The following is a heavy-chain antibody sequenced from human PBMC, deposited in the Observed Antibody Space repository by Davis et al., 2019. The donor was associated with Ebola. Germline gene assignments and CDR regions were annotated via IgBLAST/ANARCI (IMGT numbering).Heavy chain of an antibody. D-gene: IGHD6-13*01. Sequence: AASVKVSCKASGYTFTSYYMHWVRQAPGQGLEWMGWINPNSGGTNYAQKFQGWVTMTRDTSTSTVYMELSSLRSEDTAVYYCARGTGAQGSSWYNWFDPWGQGTLVTVSS. CDR3: ARGTGAQGSSWYNWFDP. CDR1: GYTFTSYY. J-gene: IGHJ5*02. V-gene: IGHV1-2*04. CDR2: INPNSGGT.